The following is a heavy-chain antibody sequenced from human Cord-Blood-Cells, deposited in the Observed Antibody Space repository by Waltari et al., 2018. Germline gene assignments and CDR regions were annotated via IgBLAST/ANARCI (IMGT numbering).Heavy chain of an antibody. V-gene: IGHV4-34*01. CDR1: GGSFSGYY. D-gene: IGHD3-10*01. CDR2: IKHSGST. J-gene: IGHJ3*02. CDR3: ARGFSQYYGSGSYDAFDI. Sequence: QVQLQQWGAGLLKPSETLSLPCAVSGGSFSGYYCGWTRQPPGEGLEWLGEIKHSGSTNYNPSLKSRVTISVDTSKNQFSLKLSSVTAADTAVYYCARGFSQYYGSGSYDAFDIWGQGTMVTVSS.